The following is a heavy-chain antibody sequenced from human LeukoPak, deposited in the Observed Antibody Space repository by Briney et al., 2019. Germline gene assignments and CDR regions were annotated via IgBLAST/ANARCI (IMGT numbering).Heavy chain of an antibody. J-gene: IGHJ3*02. CDR1: GFTFSSYG. CDR3: AKDPANWGVALDI. D-gene: IGHD7-27*01. Sequence: PGGSLRLSRAASGFTFSSYGMHWVRQAAGKGLEWVAFIRYDGSNKYYADSVKGLFTISRDDSKNTLYLQMNSLRAEDTAVYYCAKDPANWGVALDIWVQGTMVTVSS. V-gene: IGHV3-30*02. CDR2: IRYDGSNK.